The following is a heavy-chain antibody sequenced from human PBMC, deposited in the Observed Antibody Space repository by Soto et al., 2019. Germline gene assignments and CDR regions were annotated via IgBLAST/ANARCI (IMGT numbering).Heavy chain of an antibody. CDR3: AHSPVGILEWLLFGWFDP. CDR2: IYWNDDK. D-gene: IGHD3-3*01. J-gene: IGHJ5*02. V-gene: IGHV2-5*01. Sequence: GSGPTLVNPTQTLTLTCTFSGFSLSTSGVGVGWIRQPPGKALEWLALIYWNDDKRYSPSLKSRLTITKDTSKNQVVLTMTNMDPVDTATYYCAHSPVGILEWLLFGWFDPWGQGTLVTVSS. CDR1: GFSLSTSGVG.